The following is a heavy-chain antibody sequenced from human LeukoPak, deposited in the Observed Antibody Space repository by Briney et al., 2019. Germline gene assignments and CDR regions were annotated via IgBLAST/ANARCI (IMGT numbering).Heavy chain of an antibody. J-gene: IGHJ6*02. Sequence: ASVKVSCKASGYTFTSYDINWVRQAPGQGLEWMGWISAYNGNTNYAQKLQGRVTMTTDTSTSTAYMELRSLRSDDTAVYYCARVSGSYSYYYYGMDVWGQGTTVTVSS. D-gene: IGHD1-26*01. CDR3: ARVSGSYSYYYYGMDV. V-gene: IGHV1-18*01. CDR1: GYTFTSYD. CDR2: ISAYNGNT.